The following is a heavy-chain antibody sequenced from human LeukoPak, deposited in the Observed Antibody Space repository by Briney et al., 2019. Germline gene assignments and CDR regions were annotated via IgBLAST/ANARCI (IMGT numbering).Heavy chain of an antibody. D-gene: IGHD3-3*01. Sequence: GGSLRLSCAASGFTFSSYAMHWVRQAPGKGLEWVAVISYDGSNKYYADSVKGRFTISRDNSKNTLYLQMNSLRAEDTAVYYCARDLADGSGYYTPLYYWGQGTLVTVSS. CDR2: ISYDGSNK. CDR3: ARDLADGSGYYTPLYY. V-gene: IGHV3-30-3*01. J-gene: IGHJ4*02. CDR1: GFTFSSYA.